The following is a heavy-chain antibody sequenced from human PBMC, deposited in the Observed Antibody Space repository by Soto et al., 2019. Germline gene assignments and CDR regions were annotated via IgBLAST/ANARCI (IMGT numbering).Heavy chain of an antibody. CDR2: ISGSGGST. CDR1: GFMFSSYA. V-gene: IGHV3-23*01. CDR3: ARVCSGGSCYFLDGAFDI. J-gene: IGHJ3*02. D-gene: IGHD2-15*01. Sequence: PGGSLRLSSAASGFMFSSYAVSWVSQDPGKGLEWVSAISGSGGSTYYADSVKGRFTISRHNSKNTLYLQMNSLRAEDTAVYYCARVCSGGSCYFLDGAFDIWGQGTMVTVSS.